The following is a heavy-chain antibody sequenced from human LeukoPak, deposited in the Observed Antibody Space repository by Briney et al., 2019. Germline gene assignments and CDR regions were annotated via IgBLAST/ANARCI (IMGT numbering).Heavy chain of an antibody. CDR2: IYYSGST. J-gene: IGHJ4*02. CDR1: GGSITSSNYF. D-gene: IGHD2-2*01. V-gene: IGHV4-39*07. Sequence: SETLSLTCTVSGGSITSSNYFWGWIRQSPGKGLEWIRSIYYSGSTYYNPSLKSRVTISVETSKIQFSLKLSSVTAADSAVYYCARDSCSSTSCRRKFDNWGQGTLVTVSS. CDR3: ARDSCSSTSCRRKFDN.